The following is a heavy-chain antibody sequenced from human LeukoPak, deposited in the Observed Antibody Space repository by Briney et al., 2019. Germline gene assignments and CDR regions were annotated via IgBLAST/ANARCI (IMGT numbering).Heavy chain of an antibody. CDR3: TTEYSSGPSDGAFDI. D-gene: IGHD6-19*01. J-gene: IGHJ3*02. CDR2: IKSKTEGGTT. V-gene: IGHV3-15*01. Sequence: GGSLRLSCAASGFTFSNAWMSWVRQAPGKGLEWVGRIKSKTEGGTTDYAAPVKGRFTISRVDSKITLYLQINSLKTEGTAVYYCTTEYSSGPSDGAFDIWGQGTMVTVSS. CDR1: GFTFSNAW.